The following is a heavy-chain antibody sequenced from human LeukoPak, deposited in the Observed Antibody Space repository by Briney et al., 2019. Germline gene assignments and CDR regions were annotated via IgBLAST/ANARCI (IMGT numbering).Heavy chain of an antibody. D-gene: IGHD6-13*01. V-gene: IGHV4-59*08. CDR3: ARIAAAGIYYYYYYMDV. J-gene: IGHJ6*03. Sequence: SETLSLTCTVSGGSISYYYWSWIRQPPGKGLEWIGYIYYSGSTNYNPSLKSRVTISVDTSKNQFSLKLSSVTAADTAVYYCARIAAAGIYYYYYYMDVWGKGTTVTISS. CDR2: IYYSGST. CDR1: GGSISYYY.